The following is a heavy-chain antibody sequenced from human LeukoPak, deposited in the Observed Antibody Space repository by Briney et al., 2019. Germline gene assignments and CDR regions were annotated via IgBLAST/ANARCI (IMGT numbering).Heavy chain of an antibody. Sequence: GASVKVSCKVSGYTLTELSMHWVRQAPGKGLEWMGGFDPEDGETIYAQKFQGRVTMTEDTSTDTAYMELSSLRSEDTGVYYCATGPGLYYYYGMDVWGQGTTVTVSS. CDR2: FDPEDGET. CDR1: GYTLTELS. V-gene: IGHV1-24*01. J-gene: IGHJ6*02. CDR3: ATGPGLYYYYGMDV. D-gene: IGHD6-19*01.